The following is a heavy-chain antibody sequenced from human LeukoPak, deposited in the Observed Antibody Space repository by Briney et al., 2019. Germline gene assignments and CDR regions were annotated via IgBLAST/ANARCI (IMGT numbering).Heavy chain of an antibody. Sequence: GGSLRPSCAASGFTFSSYAMSWVRQAPGKGLEWVSAISGSGGSTYYADSVKGRFTIFRDNSKNTLYLQMNSLRAEDTAIYYCAKGDDYVDYWGQGTLVTVSS. V-gene: IGHV3-23*01. CDR1: GFTFSSYA. J-gene: IGHJ4*02. CDR3: AKGDDYVDY. CDR2: ISGSGGST.